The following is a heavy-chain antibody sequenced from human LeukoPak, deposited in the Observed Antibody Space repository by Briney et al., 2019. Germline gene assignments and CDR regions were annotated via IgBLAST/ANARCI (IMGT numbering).Heavy chain of an antibody. CDR3: ARDGDFWSGYDY. CDR1: GYTFTGYY. D-gene: IGHD3-3*01. Sequence: ASVTVSCRASGYTFTGYYMHWVRQAPGQGLEWMGRINPNSGGTNYAQKFQGRVTMTRDTSISTAYMELSRLRSDDTAVYYCARDGDFWSGYDYWGQGTLVTVSS. V-gene: IGHV1-2*06. J-gene: IGHJ4*02. CDR2: INPNSGGT.